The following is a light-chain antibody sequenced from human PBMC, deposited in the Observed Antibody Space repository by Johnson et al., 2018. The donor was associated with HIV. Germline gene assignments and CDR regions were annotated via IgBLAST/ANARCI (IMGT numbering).Light chain of an antibody. CDR2: DNN. CDR3: GTWDTSLSVYV. CDR1: SSNIGNNY. Sequence: QSVLTQPPSVSAAPGQKVTISCSGSSSNIGNNYVSWYQQLPGTAPKVLIYDNNQRPSGIPDRFSVSKSGTSATLAITGLQTGDEADYYCGTWDTSLSVYVFGTGTKVTVL. V-gene: IGLV1-51*01. J-gene: IGLJ1*01.